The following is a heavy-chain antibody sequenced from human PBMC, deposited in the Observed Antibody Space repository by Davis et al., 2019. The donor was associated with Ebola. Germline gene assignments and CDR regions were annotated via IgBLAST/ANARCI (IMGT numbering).Heavy chain of an antibody. Sequence: PAGSLRLSCAASGLTFSSYWMSWVRQAPGKGLEWVANIKQDGSEKYYVDSVKGRFTISRDNAKNSLYLQMNSLSAEDTAVYYCARDRGVLRLVATITNYYYYYGMDVWGQGTTVTVSS. J-gene: IGHJ6*02. CDR2: IKQDGSEK. CDR1: GLTFSSYW. CDR3: ARDRGVLRLVATITNYYYYYGMDV. V-gene: IGHV3-7*03. D-gene: IGHD5-12*01.